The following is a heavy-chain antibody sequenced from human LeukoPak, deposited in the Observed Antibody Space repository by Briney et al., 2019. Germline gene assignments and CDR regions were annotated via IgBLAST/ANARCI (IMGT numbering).Heavy chain of an antibody. Sequence: SETLSLTCTVSGGSISSSSYYWGWIRQPPGKGLEWIGSIYYSGSTYYNPSLKSRVTISVDTSKNQFSLKLSSVTAADTAVYYCARSPGFSWYDYWGQGTLVTVSS. D-gene: IGHD6-13*01. CDR3: ARSPGFSWYDY. CDR1: GGSISSSSYY. J-gene: IGHJ4*02. CDR2: IYYSGST. V-gene: IGHV4-39*07.